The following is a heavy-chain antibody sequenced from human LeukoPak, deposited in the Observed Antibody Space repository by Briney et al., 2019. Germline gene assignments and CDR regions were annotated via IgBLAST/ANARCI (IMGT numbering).Heavy chain of an antibody. CDR1: GGSISSYY. V-gene: IGHV4-4*07. J-gene: IGHJ5*02. D-gene: IGHD6-13*01. CDR2: IYTSGST. CDR3: ARDSSSWYPNWFDP. Sequence: TSETLSLTCTVSGGSISSYYWSWIRQPAGKGLEWIGRIYTSGSTNYNPSLKSRVTMSVDTSKNQFSLKLSSVTAADTAVYYCARDSSSWYPNWFDPWGQGTPVTVSS.